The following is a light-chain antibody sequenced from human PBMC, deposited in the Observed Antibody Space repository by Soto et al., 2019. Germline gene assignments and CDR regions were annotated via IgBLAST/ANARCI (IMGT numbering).Light chain of an antibody. CDR1: SSDVGGYNY. CDR2: EVT. V-gene: IGLV2-14*01. CDR3: SSYSSSSTLRV. J-gene: IGLJ1*01. Sequence: QSVLTQPPSASGSPGQSVAISCTGTSSDVGGYNYVSWYQQHPGKAPKLMIYEVTTRPSGVSDRFSGSKSGNTASLTISGLQTEDEADYYCSSYSSSSTLRVFGAGTKLTVL.